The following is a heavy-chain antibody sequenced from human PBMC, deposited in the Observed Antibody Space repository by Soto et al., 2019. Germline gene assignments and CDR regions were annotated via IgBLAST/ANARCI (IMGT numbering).Heavy chain of an antibody. Sequence: QVQLQESGPGLVKPSQTLSLTCTVSGGSISSGGYYWSWIRQHPGKGLEWIGYIYYSGSTYYNPSLKSRVTISVDTSKNQFSLKLSSVTAADTAVYYCARETYDILTSDDYLIAFDIWGQGTVVTVSS. V-gene: IGHV4-31*03. CDR1: GGSISSGGYY. J-gene: IGHJ3*02. CDR3: ARETYDILTSDDYLIAFDI. D-gene: IGHD3-9*01. CDR2: IYYSGST.